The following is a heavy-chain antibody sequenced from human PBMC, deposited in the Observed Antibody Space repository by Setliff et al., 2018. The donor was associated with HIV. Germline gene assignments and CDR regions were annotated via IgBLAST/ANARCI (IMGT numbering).Heavy chain of an antibody. D-gene: IGHD3-3*01. J-gene: IGHJ6*02. CDR3: ARGYCDFWRGNFYGIDV. Sequence: GESLKISCSASGFTFSGFTMHWVRQAPGKGLEWVAVTSFDEGIKYYRDSVKGRFTISRDNSKNTLYLQMNSLRTEDTAVYYCARGYCDFWRGNFYGIDVWGRGAMVTVSS. CDR2: TSFDEGIK. V-gene: IGHV3-30*04. CDR1: GFTFSGFT.